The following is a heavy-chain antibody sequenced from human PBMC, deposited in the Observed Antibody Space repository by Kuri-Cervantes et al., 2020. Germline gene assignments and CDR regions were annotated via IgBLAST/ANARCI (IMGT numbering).Heavy chain of an antibody. Sequence: SLKISCAASGFTFDDYAMHWVRQAPGKGLEWVSGISWNSGSIGYAGSVKGRFTISRDNAKNSLYLQMNSLRAEDTALYYCAKGLYYYDSSGRNFAFDYWGQGTLVTVSS. V-gene: IGHV3-9*01. J-gene: IGHJ4*02. CDR1: GFTFDDYA. CDR2: ISWNSGSI. D-gene: IGHD3-22*01. CDR3: AKGLYYYDSSGRNFAFDY.